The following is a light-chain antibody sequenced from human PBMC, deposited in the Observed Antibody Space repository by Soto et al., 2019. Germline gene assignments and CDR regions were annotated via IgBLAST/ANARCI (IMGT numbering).Light chain of an antibody. Sequence: DIQLTQSPSSLSAFVGDRVTITCRASQSISTYLNWFQQKPGKAPKLLSSVASSLQSGVPSRFSGSGSGTDFILTISSLQPEDFATYYCQNSYSNPTFGGGTEVEIK. CDR1: QSISTY. CDR3: QNSYSNPT. J-gene: IGKJ4*01. CDR2: VAS. V-gene: IGKV1-39*01.